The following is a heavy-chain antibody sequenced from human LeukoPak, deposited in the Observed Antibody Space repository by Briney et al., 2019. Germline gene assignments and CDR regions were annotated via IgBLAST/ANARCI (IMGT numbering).Heavy chain of an antibody. CDR3: ARGLVLRDIVVVPAAMPAKNIAAAGNDY. CDR1: GASISYYF. V-gene: IGHV4-4*07. D-gene: IGHD2-2*01. J-gene: IGHJ4*02. CDR2: ISSSGST. Sequence: PSETLSLTCTDSGASISYYFWSWIRQPAGKGLEWIGRISSSGSTNYNPSLKSRVTISVDTSKKQFSLKLSSVTAAAAAVYYCARGLVLRDIVVVPAAMPAKNIAAAGNDYWGQGTLVTVSS.